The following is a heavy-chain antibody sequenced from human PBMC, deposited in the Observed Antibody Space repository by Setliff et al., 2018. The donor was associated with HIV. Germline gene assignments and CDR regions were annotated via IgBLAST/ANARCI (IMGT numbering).Heavy chain of an antibody. V-gene: IGHV4-59*11. J-gene: IGHJ4*02. Sequence: PSETLSLTCTVSGDSISSHYWSWIRQAPGKGLEWIGTMYFSGNSRNSPSLKSRVTISVDTSKNQLSLNLTSVTAADTAVYYCARGTTVFGVDTERTSRYFDYWGQGMLVTVSS. CDR1: GDSISSHY. CDR2: MYFSGNS. D-gene: IGHD3-3*01. CDR3: ARGTTVFGVDTERTSRYFDY.